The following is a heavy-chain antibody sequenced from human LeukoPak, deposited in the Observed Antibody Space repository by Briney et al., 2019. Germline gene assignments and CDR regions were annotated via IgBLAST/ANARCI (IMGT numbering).Heavy chain of an antibody. CDR3: ATSRISPEGYFDL. D-gene: IGHD2-15*01. Sequence: SVKVSCKASGGTFSSYDISWVRQAPGQGLEWMGRIIPIFGTANYAQKFQGRVTITTDESTSTAYMELSSLRSEDTAVYYCATSRISPEGYFDLWGRGTLVTVSS. V-gene: IGHV1-69*05. J-gene: IGHJ2*01. CDR1: GGTFSSYD. CDR2: IIPIFGTA.